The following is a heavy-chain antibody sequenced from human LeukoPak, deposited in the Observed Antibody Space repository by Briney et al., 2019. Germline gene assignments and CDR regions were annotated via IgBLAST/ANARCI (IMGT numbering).Heavy chain of an antibody. CDR2: IYFSGTT. Sequence: SETLSLTCTVSGDSINAYYWGWIRQPPGKGLEWIGYIYFSGTTKYNPSLESRVTMSVDTSKNQFSLKLSSVTAADTAVYYCARDRPHYYDSSTLFDYWGQGTLVTVSS. D-gene: IGHD3-22*01. CDR3: ARDRPHYYDSSTLFDY. V-gene: IGHV4-59*12. J-gene: IGHJ4*02. CDR1: GDSINAYY.